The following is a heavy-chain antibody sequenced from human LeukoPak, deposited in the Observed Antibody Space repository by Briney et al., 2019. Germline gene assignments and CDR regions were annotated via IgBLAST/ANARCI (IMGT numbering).Heavy chain of an antibody. V-gene: IGHV3-30*02. CDR3: ARDVTEMADYAFDI. Sequence: PGGSLRLSCAASGFTFSSYGMHWVRQAPGKGLEWVAFIRYDGSNKYYADSVKGRFTISRDNSKNTLYLQMNSLRAEDTAVYYCARDVTEMADYAFDIWGQGTMVTVSS. CDR1: GFTFSSYG. J-gene: IGHJ3*02. CDR2: IRYDGSNK. D-gene: IGHD5-24*01.